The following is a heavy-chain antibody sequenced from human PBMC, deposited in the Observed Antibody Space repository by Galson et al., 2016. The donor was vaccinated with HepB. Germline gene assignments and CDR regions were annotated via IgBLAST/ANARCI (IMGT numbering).Heavy chain of an antibody. J-gene: IGHJ2*01. V-gene: IGHV4-30-4*01. CDR3: ARFSGIGDNHWYFDL. CDR1: GGSISSGDYY. Sequence: LSLTCSVSGGSISSGDYYWSWIRQPPGKGLEWIGYIYHTGDTYYNPSLKSRLTISVEPSKKQFSLKVTSVTAADTAVYYCARFSGIGDNHWYFDLWGRGTLVSVSS. CDR2: IYHTGDT. D-gene: IGHD2-21*02.